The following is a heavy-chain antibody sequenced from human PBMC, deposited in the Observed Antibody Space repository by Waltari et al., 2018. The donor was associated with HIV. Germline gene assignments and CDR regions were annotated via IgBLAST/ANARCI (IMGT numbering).Heavy chain of an antibody. V-gene: IGHV3-30*18. CDR1: GFAFFNSSG. J-gene: IGHJ4*02. CDR2: VSYDPANL. Sequence: QVHLVESGGGVVQPGRSLRLSCAAYGFAFFNSSGMHWVRQAPGKGLELVSTVSYDPANLYYAGSVGGRFTMSRDNSKNTLFREMNSLRGEDTAVYYCAKDRRQGFYYDNSGERPFDAWSQGTLVSVSS. D-gene: IGHD3-22*01. CDR3: AKDRRQGFYYDNSGERPFDA.